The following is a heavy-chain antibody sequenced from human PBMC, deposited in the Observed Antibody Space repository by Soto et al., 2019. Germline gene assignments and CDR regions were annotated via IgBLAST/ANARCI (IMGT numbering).Heavy chain of an antibody. Sequence: QVQLQESGPGLVKPSQTLSLTCTVSGGSISSGGYYWSWIRQHPGKGLEWSGYIYYSGSTYYNPSRKSRVTISVDTSKNQFSLKLSSVTAANTAVYYCAGEELATILDNWFDPWGQGTLVTVSS. J-gene: IGHJ5*02. D-gene: IGHD5-12*01. CDR1: GGSISSGGYY. V-gene: IGHV4-31*03. CDR3: AGEELATILDNWFDP. CDR2: IYYSGST.